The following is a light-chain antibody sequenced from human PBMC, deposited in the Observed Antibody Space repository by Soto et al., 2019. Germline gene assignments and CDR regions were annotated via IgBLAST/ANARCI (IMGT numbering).Light chain of an antibody. V-gene: IGKV3D-20*01. J-gene: IGKJ2*01. CDR1: QSVGSSY. CDR2: DTS. Sequence: EILLTQSPATMSLSPGERATLSCGASQSVGSSYLAWYQQKPGLAPRLLIYDTSNRATGIPDRFSGSGSGTDFTLIISRLEPEDFAVYYCQQYYNTPYTFGQGTKLEIK. CDR3: QQYYNTPYT.